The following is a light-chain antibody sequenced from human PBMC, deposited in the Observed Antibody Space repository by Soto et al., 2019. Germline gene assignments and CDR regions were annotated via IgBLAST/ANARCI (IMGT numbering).Light chain of an antibody. Sequence: QSVLTQPASVSGSPGQSITISCTGTSSDVGDYNYVSWYQQHPGKAPKLMIYDVSNRPSGVSNRFSGSKSGNTASLTISWLQAEDEADYYCSSYTSAGTYVFGTGTKVTVL. CDR2: DVS. CDR3: SSYTSAGTYV. CDR1: SSDVGDYNY. V-gene: IGLV2-14*01. J-gene: IGLJ1*01.